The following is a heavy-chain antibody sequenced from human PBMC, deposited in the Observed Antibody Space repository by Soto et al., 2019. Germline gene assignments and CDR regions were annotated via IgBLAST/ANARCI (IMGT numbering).Heavy chain of an antibody. J-gene: IGHJ5*02. Sequence: QVQLVQSGAEVKKPGASVKVSCKASGYTFTSYGLSWVRQAPGQGLEWMGRISAYNYNTNYAQKLQGRVTMTTDTSPGTAYMEQRIVRSGDTAVYYWARVVGALGNGFDPWGQGTVVTVSS. V-gene: IGHV1-18*01. CDR1: GYTFTSYG. CDR3: ARVVGALGNGFDP. CDR2: ISAYNYNT. D-gene: IGHD1-26*01.